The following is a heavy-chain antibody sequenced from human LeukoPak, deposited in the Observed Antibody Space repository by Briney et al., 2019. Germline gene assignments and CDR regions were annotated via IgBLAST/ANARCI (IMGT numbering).Heavy chain of an antibody. CDR1: GFTFSSYG. Sequence: GGSLRLSCAASGFTFSSYGMHWVRQAPGKGLEWVAVISYDGSNKYYADSVKGRFTISRDNSKNTLYLQMNSLRAEDTAVYYCAGAMVISPLETNWFDPWGQGTLVTVPS. D-gene: IGHD5-18*01. J-gene: IGHJ5*02. V-gene: IGHV3-30*03. CDR2: ISYDGSNK. CDR3: AGAMVISPLETNWFDP.